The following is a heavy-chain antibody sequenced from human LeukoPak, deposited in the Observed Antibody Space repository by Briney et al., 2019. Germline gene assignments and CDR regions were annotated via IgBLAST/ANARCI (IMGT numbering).Heavy chain of an antibody. D-gene: IGHD1-26*01. V-gene: IGHV3-23*01. J-gene: IGHJ4*02. CDR3: AKDRMYSGSYYAYYFDY. Sequence: GGSLRLSCAASGFTFSSYAMSWVRQAPGKGLEWVSAISGSGGSTYYADSVKGRFTISRGNSKNTLYLQMNSLRAEDTAVYYCAKDRMYSGSYYAYYFDYWGQGTLVTVSS. CDR2: ISGSGGST. CDR1: GFTFSSYA.